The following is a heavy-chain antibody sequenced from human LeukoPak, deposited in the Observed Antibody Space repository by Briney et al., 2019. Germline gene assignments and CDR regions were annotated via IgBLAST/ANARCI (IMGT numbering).Heavy chain of an antibody. CDR3: ARQLRYCSSTSCLNY. CDR2: IYFSGST. CDR1: GDSINSSSYY. V-gene: IGHV4-39*01. D-gene: IGHD2-2*01. Sequence: PETLSLTCTVSGDSINSSSYYWGWIRQPPGKGLEWIGSIYFSGSTYYNPSLKSRVTISVDTSKNQFSLKLSSVTAADTAVYYCARQLRYCSSTSCLNYWGQGTLVTVSS. J-gene: IGHJ4*02.